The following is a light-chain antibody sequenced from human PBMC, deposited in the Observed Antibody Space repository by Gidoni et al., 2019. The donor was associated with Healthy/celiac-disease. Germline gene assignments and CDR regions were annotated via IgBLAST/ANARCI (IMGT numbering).Light chain of an antibody. J-gene: IGKJ1*01. CDR1: QSVSSN. Sequence: EFVMTQPPPTLSVSPGERATLSCRASQSVSSNLAWYQQKPGQAPRLLIYGASTRATGIPARFSGSGSGTEFTLTISSLQSEDFAVYYCQQYNNWPRTFGQGTKVEIK. V-gene: IGKV3-15*01. CDR3: QQYNNWPRT. CDR2: GAS.